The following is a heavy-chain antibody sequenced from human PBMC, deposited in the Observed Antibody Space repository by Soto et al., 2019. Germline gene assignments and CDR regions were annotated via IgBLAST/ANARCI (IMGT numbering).Heavy chain of an antibody. J-gene: IGHJ3*02. V-gene: IGHV3-48*02. Sequence: EGSLRLSCAASGFTFSSYSMNWVRQAPGKGLEWVSYISSSSSTIYYADSVKGRFTIFRDNAKNSLYLQMTSLRDEDTAVYYCARAVEYYYGSGSLFDIWGQGTMVTVSS. CDR3: ARAVEYYYGSGSLFDI. CDR2: ISSSSSTI. D-gene: IGHD3-10*01. CDR1: GFTFSSYS.